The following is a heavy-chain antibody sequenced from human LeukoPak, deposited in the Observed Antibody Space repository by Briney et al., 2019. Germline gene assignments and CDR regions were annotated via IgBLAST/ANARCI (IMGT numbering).Heavy chain of an antibody. CDR3: ARDEFGELLGLDV. CDR2: INPSGGST. J-gene: IGHJ6*04. V-gene: IGHV1-46*01. CDR1: GYTFTSYY. Sequence: ASVTVSCKASGYTFTSYYMHWVRQAPGQGLEWMGIINPSGGSTSYAQKFQGRVTMTRDTSTSTVYMELSSLRSEDTAVYYCARDEFGELLGLDVWGKGTTVTVSS. D-gene: IGHD3-10*01.